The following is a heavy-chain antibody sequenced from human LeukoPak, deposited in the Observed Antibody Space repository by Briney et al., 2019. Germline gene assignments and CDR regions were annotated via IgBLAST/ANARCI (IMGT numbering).Heavy chain of an antibody. D-gene: IGHD2-21*02. J-gene: IGHJ6*03. CDR2: VYYSGSS. CDR3: ARAVSTAIPYYMDV. Sequence: SETLSLTCTVSGGSISSGDYYWNWIRQPPGRGLEWIGYVYYSGSSYCNPSLKSRLTISVDTSKNQFSLKLSSVTAADTAVYYCARAVSTAIPYYMDVWGKGTTVTVSS. V-gene: IGHV4-30-4*08. CDR1: GGSISSGDYY.